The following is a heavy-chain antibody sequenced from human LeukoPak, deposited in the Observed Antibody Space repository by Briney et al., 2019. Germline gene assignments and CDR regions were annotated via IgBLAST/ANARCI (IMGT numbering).Heavy chain of an antibody. J-gene: IGHJ4*02. CDR2: ISGSGSST. D-gene: IGHD3-10*01. CDR1: GFTFSSYA. CDR3: AKDEEGYYYGSGSRGFDY. Sequence: GGSLRLSCAASGFTFSSYAMSWVRQAPGKGLEWVSGISGSGSSTYYADSVKGRFTISRDNSKNTLYLQMNSLRAEDTAVYYCAKDEEGYYYGSGSRGFDYWGQGTLVTVSS. V-gene: IGHV3-23*01.